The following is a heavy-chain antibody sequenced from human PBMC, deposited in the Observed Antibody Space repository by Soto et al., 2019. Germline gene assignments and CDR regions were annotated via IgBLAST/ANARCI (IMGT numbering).Heavy chain of an antibody. J-gene: IGHJ6*02. CDR1: GFTFSNYE. CDR2: IGTSGRTI. Sequence: LRXSFAFSGFTFSNYEMNWVRQAPGKGLEWVSYIGTSGRTIYYADSVRGRFTISRDNAKNSLYLQMNSLRAEDAAVYYCARDPAIYSGKFDYGLDVWGQGTTVTVSS. CDR3: ARDPAIYSGKFDYGLDV. D-gene: IGHD4-4*01. V-gene: IGHV3-48*03.